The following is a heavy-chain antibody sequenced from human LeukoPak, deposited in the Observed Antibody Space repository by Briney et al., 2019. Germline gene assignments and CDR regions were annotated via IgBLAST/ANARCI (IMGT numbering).Heavy chain of an antibody. CDR1: GGSISSYY. CDR3: ARASGGSRFDY. V-gene: IGHV4-30-4*08. CDR2: IYYSGST. D-gene: IGHD3-16*01. Sequence: PSETLSLTCTVSGGSISSYYWSWIRQPPGKGLEWIGYIYYSGSTYYNPSLKSRVTISVDTSRNQFSLKLSSVTAADTAVYYCARASGGSRFDYWGQGTLVTVSS. J-gene: IGHJ4*02.